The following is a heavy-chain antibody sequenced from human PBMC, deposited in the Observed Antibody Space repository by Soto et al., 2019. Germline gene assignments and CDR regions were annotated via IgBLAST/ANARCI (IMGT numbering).Heavy chain of an antibody. CDR2: MNPNSGNT. CDR1: GYTFTSYD. D-gene: IGHD6-13*01. J-gene: IGHJ4*02. V-gene: IGHV1-8*01. Sequence: GASVKVSCTASGYTFTSYDINWVRQATGQGLEWMGWMNPNSGNTGYAQRFQGRVTMTRNTSISTAYMELGSLRSEDTAVYYCARGRIKQLVLNYWGQGTLVTVSS. CDR3: ARGRIKQLVLNY.